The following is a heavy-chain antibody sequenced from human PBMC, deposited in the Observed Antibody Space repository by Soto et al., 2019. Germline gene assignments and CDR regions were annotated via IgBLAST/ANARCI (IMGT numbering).Heavy chain of an antibody. Sequence: ESGGGVVQPGRSLRLSCVASGFNFKAYGMHWVRQAPGKGLEWVAVISTDGTNQHHADSVKGRFTISRDNFKNTLYLQMNSLRPEDTAVYFCAVGGGDLSLTPFDYWVQGTLVTVSS. CDR1: GFNFKAYG. V-gene: IGHV3-30-3*01. J-gene: IGHJ4*02. D-gene: IGHD3-16*02. CDR3: AVGGGDLSLTPFDY. CDR2: ISTDGTNQ.